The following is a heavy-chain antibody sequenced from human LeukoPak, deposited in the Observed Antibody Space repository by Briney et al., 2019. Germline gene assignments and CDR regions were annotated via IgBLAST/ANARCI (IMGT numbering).Heavy chain of an antibody. Sequence: GGSLRLSCAASGFTFSSYSMTWVRQAPGKGPEWVSSISRTSSDIYYADSVKGRITISRDNAKNSLYLQMNSLRAEDTAVYYCAKAPPYSGSPYYYYMDVWGKGTTVTVSS. V-gene: IGHV3-21*01. CDR1: GFTFSSYS. CDR3: AKAPPYSGSPYYYYMDV. CDR2: ISRTSSDI. J-gene: IGHJ6*03. D-gene: IGHD5-12*01.